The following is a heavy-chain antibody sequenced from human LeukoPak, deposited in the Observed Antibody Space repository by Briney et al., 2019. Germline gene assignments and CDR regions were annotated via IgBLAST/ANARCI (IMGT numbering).Heavy chain of an antibody. J-gene: IGHJ3*02. CDR3: ARDSYTGAHFEDTFDI. Sequence: TSETLSLTCTVSGDSINNYYWSWIRQPPGKGLELIGHISYSGNTNYNPSLKSRVTISVDTSKNQFSLKLSSVTTADTAVYYCARDSYTGAHFEDTFDIWGQGTMVTVSS. V-gene: IGHV4-59*01. CDR2: ISYSGNT. CDR1: GDSINNYY. D-gene: IGHD3-16*01.